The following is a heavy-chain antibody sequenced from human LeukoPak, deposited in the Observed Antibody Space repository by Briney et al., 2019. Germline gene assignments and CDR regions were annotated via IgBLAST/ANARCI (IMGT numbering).Heavy chain of an antibody. Sequence: KPGGSLRLSCAASGFTFSSYSMNWLRQPPGKGLECIGYIYYTGNTNYNPSLKSRVTISVDTSKNHFSLKLSSVTAADTAVYYCARRSKAVAGLAFDIWGRGTMVTVSS. J-gene: IGHJ3*02. CDR3: ARRSKAVAGLAFDI. CDR1: GFTFSSYS. CDR2: IYYTGNT. V-gene: IGHV4-59*08. D-gene: IGHD6-19*01.